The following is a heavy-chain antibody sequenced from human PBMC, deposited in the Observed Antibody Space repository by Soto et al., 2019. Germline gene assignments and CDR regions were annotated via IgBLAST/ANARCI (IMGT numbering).Heavy chain of an antibody. J-gene: IGHJ4*02. D-gene: IGHD3-22*01. CDR2: ISGSGGST. V-gene: IGHV3-23*01. Sequence: GGSLRLSCAASGFTFSSYAMSWVRQAPGKGLEWVSAISGSGGSTYYADSVKGRFTISRDNSKNTLYLQMNSLRAEDTAVYYCAKELGITMIVVVITPFDYWGQGTLVTVSS. CDR3: AKELGITMIVVVITPFDY. CDR1: GFTFSSYA.